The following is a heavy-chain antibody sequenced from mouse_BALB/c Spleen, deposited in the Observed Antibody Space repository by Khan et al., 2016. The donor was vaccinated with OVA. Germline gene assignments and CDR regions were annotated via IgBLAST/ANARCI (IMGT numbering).Heavy chain of an antibody. D-gene: IGHD1-1*01. Sequence: DLVKPGASVKLSCKASGYTFTSYWINWIKQRPGQGLEWIGHIAPGSGSTYYNEMFKGMATLTVDTSSSTVYIQLSSLSSEDSALYFSATSNYYGSSLYAMDYWGQGTSVTVSS. J-gene: IGHJ4*01. V-gene: IGHV1S41*01. CDR1: GYTFTSYW. CDR3: ATSNYYGSSLYAMDY. CDR2: IAPGSGST.